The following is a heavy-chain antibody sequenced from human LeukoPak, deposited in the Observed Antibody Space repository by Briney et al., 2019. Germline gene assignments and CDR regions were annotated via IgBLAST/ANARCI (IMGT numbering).Heavy chain of an antibody. D-gene: IGHD3-22*01. CDR3: ARISGGYQNDAFDI. J-gene: IGHJ3*02. CDR2: IYHSGGT. Sequence: SETLSLNCTVSGYSISSDYYWVWIRQPPGKGLEWIGSIYHSGGTYDNPSLKRRVTISVDTSKNQFSLKLRSVTAADTAVYYCARISGGYQNDAFDIWGQGTMLTVSS. CDR1: GYSISSDYY. V-gene: IGHV4-38-2*02.